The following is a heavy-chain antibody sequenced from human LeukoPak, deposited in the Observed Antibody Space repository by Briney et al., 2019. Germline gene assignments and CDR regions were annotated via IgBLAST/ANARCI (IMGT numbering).Heavy chain of an antibody. CDR1: GFTFSDHY. CDR2: ISSDSRII. V-gene: IGHV3-11*01. D-gene: IGHD3-16*01. J-gene: IGHJ5*02. Sequence: GGSLRLSCAASGFTFSDHYMSWIRQAPGKGLGWLSQISSDSRIIYYADSVKGRFTISRDNARQSLYLQMNSLRADDTAVYYSATDTYDYVWGSPWGQGTLVTVSS. CDR3: ATDTYDYVWGSP.